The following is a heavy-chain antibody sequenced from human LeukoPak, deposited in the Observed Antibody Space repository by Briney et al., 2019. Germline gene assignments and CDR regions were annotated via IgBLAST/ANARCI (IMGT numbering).Heavy chain of an antibody. V-gene: IGHV4-61*02. J-gene: IGHJ4*02. D-gene: IGHD1-26*01. CDR1: GGSISSGSYY. CDR3: ARVVGAMSFDY. CDR2: IYSSGST. Sequence: SETLSLTCTVSGGSISSGSYYWSWLRPPAGMGLEWLGRIYSSGSTNYNPTLESRVTISVDTSKKHFSLRLRSVTAADTAVYYCARVVGAMSFDYWGQGTLVTVSS.